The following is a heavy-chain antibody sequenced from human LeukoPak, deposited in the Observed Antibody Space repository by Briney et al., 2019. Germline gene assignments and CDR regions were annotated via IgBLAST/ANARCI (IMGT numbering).Heavy chain of an antibody. J-gene: IGHJ4*02. CDR3: TRVGTSGYTADY. CDR2: ISSSGSTI. V-gene: IGHV3-11*04. Sequence: PGGSLRLSCAASGFIFSDYYMSWIRQAPGKGLEWVSYISSSGSTIYYADSVKGRFTISRDNAQNSVSLQMNSLRAEDTAVYFCTRVGTSGYTADYWGQGTRVTVSS. CDR1: GFIFSDYY. D-gene: IGHD3-22*01.